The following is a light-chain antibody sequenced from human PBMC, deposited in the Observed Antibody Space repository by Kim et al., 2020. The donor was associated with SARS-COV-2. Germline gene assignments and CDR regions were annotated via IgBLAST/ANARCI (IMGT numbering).Light chain of an antibody. J-gene: IGLJ2*01. CDR2: DVI. Sequence: QSASVSGSPGQSITISCTGTSSDVGGYNYVSWYQQHPDKAPKLMIYDVIYRPSGVSDRFSGSKSGNTASLTISGLQPEDEADYYCSSHRSSSTLVVFGGGTQLTVL. V-gene: IGLV2-14*03. CDR1: SSDVGGYNY. CDR3: SSHRSSSTLVV.